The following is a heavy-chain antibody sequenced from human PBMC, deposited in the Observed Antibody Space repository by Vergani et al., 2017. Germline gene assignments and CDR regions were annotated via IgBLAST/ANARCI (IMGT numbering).Heavy chain of an antibody. D-gene: IGHD3-10*01. V-gene: IGHV4-59*08. CDR3: ARGKPGLWFGELSNGPFDY. CDR2: MDHSGST. J-gene: IGHJ4*02. Sequence: QVRLQESGPGLVKPSETLSLTCSVSGGSMSGYYWSWIRQPPGKELEWIGYMDHSGSTNYNPSLETRVTISGDTSKNQFSLKLSSVTAADTAVYYCARGKPGLWFGELSNGPFDYWGQGTLVTVSS. CDR1: GGSMSGYY.